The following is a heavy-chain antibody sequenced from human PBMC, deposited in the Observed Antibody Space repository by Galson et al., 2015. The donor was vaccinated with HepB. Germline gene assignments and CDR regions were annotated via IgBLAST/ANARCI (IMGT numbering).Heavy chain of an antibody. Sequence: SLRLSCAASGFTFSSYGMHWVRQAPGKGLEWVAVISYDGSNKYYADSVKGRFTISRDNSKNTLYLQMNSLRAEDTAVYYCANLPRKRVIFYGSTWYGMDVWGQGTTVTVSS. CDR2: ISYDGSNK. CDR1: GFTFSSYG. D-gene: IGHD3-22*01. J-gene: IGHJ6*02. CDR3: ANLPRKRVIFYGSTWYGMDV. V-gene: IGHV3-30*18.